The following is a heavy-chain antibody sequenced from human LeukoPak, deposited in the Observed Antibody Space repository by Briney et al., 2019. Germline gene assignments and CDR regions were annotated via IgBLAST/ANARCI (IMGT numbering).Heavy chain of an antibody. CDR2: ISGSNGNT. Sequence: ASVKASCKTSGYTFTTYGISWVQQAPGQGLEWMGWISGSNGNTKYAQKVQGRVTMTTDTSTTTAYMEVRSLRSDDTAVYYCARDRDRMVQGVTALFDYWGQGTLVTVSS. D-gene: IGHD3-10*01. V-gene: IGHV1-18*04. CDR1: GYTFTTYG. CDR3: ARDRDRMVQGVTALFDY. J-gene: IGHJ4*02.